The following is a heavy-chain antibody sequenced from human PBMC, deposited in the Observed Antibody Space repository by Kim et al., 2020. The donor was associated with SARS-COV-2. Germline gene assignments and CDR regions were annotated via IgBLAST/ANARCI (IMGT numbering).Heavy chain of an antibody. CDR2: TYHRSKWYN. Sequence: SQTLSLTCGISGDSVSSTSAAWNWIRQSPSRGLEWLGMTYHRSKWYNDYAVSVKSRISINPDTSKNQFSLQLRSVTPEDTAVYYCARIVGGAVDYWGQGTLVTVSS. CDR3: ARIVGGAVDY. J-gene: IGHJ4*02. D-gene: IGHD1-26*01. CDR1: GDSVSSTSAA. V-gene: IGHV6-1*01.